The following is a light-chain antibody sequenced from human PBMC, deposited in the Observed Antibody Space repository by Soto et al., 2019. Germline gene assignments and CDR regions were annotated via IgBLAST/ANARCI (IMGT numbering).Light chain of an antibody. J-gene: IGKJ1*01. CDR3: LQDYNYLWT. CDR1: QGIRND. V-gene: IGKV1-6*01. Sequence: AIQMTQSPSSLSASVGDRVTITCRASQGIRNDLGWYQQKPGKAPKLLIYAASSLQSGVPSRFSGSGSGTDFTLTISSLQPEDFSTYYCLQDYNYLWTFGQGTKVEIK. CDR2: AAS.